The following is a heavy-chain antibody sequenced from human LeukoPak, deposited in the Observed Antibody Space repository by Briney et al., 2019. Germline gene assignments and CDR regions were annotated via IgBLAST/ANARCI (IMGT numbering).Heavy chain of an antibody. J-gene: IGHJ5*02. CDR2: IKSKTDDGTT. Sequence: GGSLRSSCAASGFTFSNAWMSWVRQAPGKGLEWVGRIKSKTDDGTTDYAAPVKGRFTISRDDSKNTLYLQMNSLKTEDTAVYYCSTVALNYYDSSGPFDPWGQGTLVTVSS. D-gene: IGHD3-22*01. CDR3: STVALNYYDSSGPFDP. V-gene: IGHV3-15*01. CDR1: GFTFSNAW.